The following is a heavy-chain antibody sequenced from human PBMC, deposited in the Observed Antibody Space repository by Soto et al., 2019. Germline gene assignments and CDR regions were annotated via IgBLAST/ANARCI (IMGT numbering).Heavy chain of an antibody. Sequence: PERSLRLSCAASGFTFTRYSMNWVRQAPGKGLEWVSSISSTTNYIYYGDSMKGRFTISRDNAKNSLYLEMNSLRAEDTAVYYCARESEDLTSNFDYWGQGTLVTVSS. CDR3: ARESEDLTSNFDY. J-gene: IGHJ4*02. CDR1: GFTFTRYS. V-gene: IGHV3-21*06. CDR2: ISSTTNYI.